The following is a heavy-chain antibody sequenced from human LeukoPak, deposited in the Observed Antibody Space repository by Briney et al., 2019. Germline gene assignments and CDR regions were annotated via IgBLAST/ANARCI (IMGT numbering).Heavy chain of an antibody. Sequence: TTGGSLRLSCAASGFTFSDYYMSWIRQAPGKGLEWVSYISSSGSTIYYADSEKGRFTISKNNAKNSLYLQMNSLRAEDTAVYYCARDRADTAMVTYHYYMDVWGKGTTVTVSS. V-gene: IGHV3-11*04. D-gene: IGHD5-18*01. CDR1: GFTFSDYY. CDR3: ARDRADTAMVTYHYYMDV. CDR2: ISSSGSTI. J-gene: IGHJ6*03.